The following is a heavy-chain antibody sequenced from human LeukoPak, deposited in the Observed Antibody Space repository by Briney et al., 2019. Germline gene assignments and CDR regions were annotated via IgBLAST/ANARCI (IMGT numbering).Heavy chain of an antibody. CDR3: AREGRTGSWLDPNWFDP. CDR2: MNPNSGNT. CDR1: GYTFTSYD. J-gene: IGHJ5*02. V-gene: IGHV1-8*03. D-gene: IGHD6-13*01. Sequence: ASVKVSCKASGYTFTSYDINWVRQATGQGLEWMGWMNPNSGNTGYAQKFQGRVTISRNTSISTAYMELSSLRSEDTAVYYCAREGRTGSWLDPNWFDPWGQGTLVTVSS.